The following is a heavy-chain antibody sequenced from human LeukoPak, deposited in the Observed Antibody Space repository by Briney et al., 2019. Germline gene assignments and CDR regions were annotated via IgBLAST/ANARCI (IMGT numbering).Heavy chain of an antibody. CDR1: GGSISSYY. CDR3: AASQLWYSSGWYYFDY. V-gene: IGHV4-59*01. CDR2: IYYSGST. D-gene: IGHD6-19*01. J-gene: IGHJ4*02. Sequence: SETLSLTCTVSGGSISSYYWSWIRQPPGKGLEWIGYIYYSGSTNYNPSLKSRVTISVDTSKNQFSLKLSSVTAADTAVYYLAASQLWYSSGWYYFDYWGQGTLVTVSS.